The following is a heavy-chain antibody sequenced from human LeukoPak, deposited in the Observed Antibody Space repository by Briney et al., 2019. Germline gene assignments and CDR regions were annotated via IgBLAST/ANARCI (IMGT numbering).Heavy chain of an antibody. CDR2: IQYDGSNK. CDR1: GFTFSSYG. D-gene: IGHD2-2*02. Sequence: GGSLRLSCAASGFTFSSYGMHWVRQAPGKGLEWVAFIQYDGSNKYYADSVKGRFTISRDNSKNTLYLQMNSLRAEDTAVYYCAKEGSTGHCSSTSCYIVDYYMDVWGKGTTVTVSS. V-gene: IGHV3-30*02. CDR3: AKEGSTGHCSSTSCYIVDYYMDV. J-gene: IGHJ6*03.